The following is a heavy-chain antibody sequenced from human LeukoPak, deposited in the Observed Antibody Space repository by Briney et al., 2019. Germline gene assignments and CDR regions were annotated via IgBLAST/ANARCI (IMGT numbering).Heavy chain of an antibody. D-gene: IGHD3-3*01. J-gene: IGHJ5*02. V-gene: IGHV3-48*03. CDR2: ISSSGSTI. Sequence: GGSLRLSCAASGFTFSSYEMNWVRQAPGKGLEWVSYISSSGSTIYYADSVKGRFTISRDNAKNSLYLQMNSLRAEDTAVYYCATYYDFWSGYYGWFDPWGQGTLVTVSS. CDR1: GFTFSSYE. CDR3: ATYYDFWSGYYGWFDP.